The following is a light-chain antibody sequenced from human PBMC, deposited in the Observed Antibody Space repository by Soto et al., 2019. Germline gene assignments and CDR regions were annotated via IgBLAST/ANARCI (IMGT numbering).Light chain of an antibody. J-gene: IGKJ4*02. CDR3: QQYGSSGT. CDR2: GAS. V-gene: IGKV3-20*01. CDR1: QSVRGDN. Sequence: LTMFPVSLSWTQGENHSLSCRASQSVRGDNLAWYQQKPGQAPRLVIYGASSRATGIPDRFSGSGSGTDFTLTISRLEPEDFAVYYCQQYGSSGTFGGGTKVDIK.